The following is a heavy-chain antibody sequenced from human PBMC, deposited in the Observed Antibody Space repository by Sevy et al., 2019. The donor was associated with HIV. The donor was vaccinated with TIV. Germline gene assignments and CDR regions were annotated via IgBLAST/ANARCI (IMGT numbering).Heavy chain of an antibody. CDR1: GFTFSSYD. D-gene: IGHD3-10*01. J-gene: IGHJ6*02. V-gene: IGHV3-13*01. CDR3: DRGDGSGSFPSPYV. Sequence: GGSLRLSCAASGFTFSSYDMYWVRQATGKGLEWVSAIGTAGDTYYPGSVKGRFTISRENAKNSLYLQMNSLRAGDTAVYYCDRGDGSGSFPSPYVWGQGTTVTVSS. CDR2: IGTAGDT.